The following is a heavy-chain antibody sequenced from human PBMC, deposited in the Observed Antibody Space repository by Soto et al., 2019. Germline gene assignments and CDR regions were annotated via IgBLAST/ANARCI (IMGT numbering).Heavy chain of an antibody. Sequence: QVQLVESGGGVVQPGRSLRLSCAASGFTFSSYGIHWVRQAPGKGLEWVAVISYDGSPKYYADSVKGRFTISRDNSKNTLYLQMNSLRTEDTAVYYCAKSGSGWLTDYLGQGTLVTVSS. J-gene: IGHJ4*02. CDR3: AKSGSGWLTDY. CDR2: ISYDGSPK. CDR1: GFTFSSYG. D-gene: IGHD6-19*01. V-gene: IGHV3-30*18.